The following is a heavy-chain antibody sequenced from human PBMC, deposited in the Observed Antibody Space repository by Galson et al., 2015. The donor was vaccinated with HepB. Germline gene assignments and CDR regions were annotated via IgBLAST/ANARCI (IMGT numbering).Heavy chain of an antibody. CDR2: ISSSSGSI. CDR3: AKDRAYSGYDPIDY. D-gene: IGHD5-12*01. CDR1: GFNFSSYS. J-gene: IGHJ4*02. V-gene: IGHV3-48*01. Sequence: SLRLSCAVSGFNFSSYSMNWVRQAPGKGLEWISHISSSSGSIHYADSVKGRFTVSRDNAKNSLYLQMNSLRAEDTAVYYCAKDRAYSGYDPIDYWGQGILVTVSS.